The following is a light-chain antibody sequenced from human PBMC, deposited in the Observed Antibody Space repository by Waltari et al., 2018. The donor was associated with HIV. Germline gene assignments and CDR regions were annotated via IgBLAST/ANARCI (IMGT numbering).Light chain of an antibody. CDR2: AAS. V-gene: IGKV3-15*01. CDR3: QQYHKRHET. Sequence: PGGGATLSCRASESVHSNLAWFQHKPGQAPRLLIYAASTRATGVPDRFSASGSGTDFTLTIRSLQSEDFAIYFCQQYHKRHETFGQGTKLEIK. CDR1: ESVHSN. J-gene: IGKJ2*01.